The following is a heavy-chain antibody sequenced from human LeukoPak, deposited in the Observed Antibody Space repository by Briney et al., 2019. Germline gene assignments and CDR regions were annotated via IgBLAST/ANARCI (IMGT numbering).Heavy chain of an antibody. CDR3: AKDTSGWDKYYYFDY. D-gene: IGHD6-19*01. J-gene: IGHJ4*02. Sequence: GGSLRLSCAASGFSFDNYAMHWVRQTPGKGLEWVSGISWNSGSIAYADSVKGRFTNSRDNAKNSLHLQMNSLRAEDTALYYCAKDTSGWDKYYYFDYWGQGTLVTVSS. CDR2: ISWNSGSI. V-gene: IGHV3-9*01. CDR1: GFSFDNYA.